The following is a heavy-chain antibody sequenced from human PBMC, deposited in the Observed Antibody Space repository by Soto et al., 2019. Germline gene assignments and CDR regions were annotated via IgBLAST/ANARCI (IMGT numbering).Heavy chain of an antibody. Sequence: GGSLRLSYAASGFTFSSSSMTWVRKAPGKGLECVSYISSSSSTIYYADSVKGRFTISRDNAKNSLYLQMNSLRAEDTAVYYCARETYPDYGGVVLNYGMDVWGQGT. CDR3: ARETYPDYGGVVLNYGMDV. D-gene: IGHD4-17*01. J-gene: IGHJ6*02. CDR1: GFTFSSSS. V-gene: IGHV3-48*01. CDR2: ISSSSSTI.